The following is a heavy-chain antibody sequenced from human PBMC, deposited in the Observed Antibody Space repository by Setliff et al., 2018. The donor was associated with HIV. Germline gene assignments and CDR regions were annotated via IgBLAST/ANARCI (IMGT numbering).Heavy chain of an antibody. V-gene: IGHV3-30*02. CDR1: GLTFSNYG. CDR2: IRYDGSNK. CDR3: ARGSSGWGMDFYYYYMDV. D-gene: IGHD6-19*01. J-gene: IGHJ6*03. Sequence: GGSLRLSCAASGLTFSNYGMYWVRQAPGKGLEWVAFIRYDGSNKYHADSVRGRLTISRDNSKNTLYLQMNSLRPEDTAAYYCARGSSGWGMDFYYYYMDVWGEGTTVTVSS.